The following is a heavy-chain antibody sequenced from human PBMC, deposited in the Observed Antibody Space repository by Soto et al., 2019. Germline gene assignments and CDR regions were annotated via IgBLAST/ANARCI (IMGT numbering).Heavy chain of an antibody. D-gene: IGHD2-2*02. CDR2: ISGYNGNT. CDR3: ARTVMGCSSTTCYTNYSDY. V-gene: IGHV1-18*04. Sequence: QVQLVQSGDEVKKPAASVKVSCKTSGYTFMNYGINWLRQAPGQGLEWMGWISGYNGNTNYAQMFQGRITMTTDTSTITAYMEMGSLRSDDTAVYYCARTVMGCSSTTCYTNYSDYWGQGTLVTVSS. CDR1: GYTFMNYG. J-gene: IGHJ4*02.